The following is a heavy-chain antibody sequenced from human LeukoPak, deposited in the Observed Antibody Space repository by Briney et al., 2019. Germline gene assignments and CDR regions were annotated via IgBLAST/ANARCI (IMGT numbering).Heavy chain of an antibody. CDR3: ARGTSTSKIDY. V-gene: IGHV3-7*01. J-gene: IGHJ4*02. CDR2: IWEDGSQK. CDR1: GFTLRHYW. D-gene: IGHD1-7*01. Sequence: GVSLRLSCTTSGFTLRHYWMNWVRQAPGKGLEGVANIWEDGSQKYYVDCVKGRFTISRDNAKNSLYLQMNSLRAEDTAVYYCARGTSTSKIDYWGQGTLVTVSS.